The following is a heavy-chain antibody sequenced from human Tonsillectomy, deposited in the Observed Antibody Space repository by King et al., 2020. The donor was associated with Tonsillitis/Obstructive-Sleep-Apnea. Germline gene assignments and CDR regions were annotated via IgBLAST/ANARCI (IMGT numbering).Heavy chain of an antibody. CDR3: ARDRGGSFRPQFGMDV. CDR1: GFSFSSYE. D-gene: IGHD3-10*01. V-gene: IGHV3-48*03. CDR2: ISSSGTTI. J-gene: IGHJ6*02. Sequence: VQLVESGGGLVQPGGSLRLSCAASGFSFSSYEMNWVRQAPGKGLEWVSYISSSGTTIYHADSVKGRFTISRDNAKNSLYLQMNSLRAEDTAVYYCARDRGGSFRPQFGMDVWGQGTTVTVSS.